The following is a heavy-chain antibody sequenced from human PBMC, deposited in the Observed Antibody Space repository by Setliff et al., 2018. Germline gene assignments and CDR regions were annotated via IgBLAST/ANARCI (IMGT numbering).Heavy chain of an antibody. CDR1: GYTFTSYG. CDR3: ARVWNYNFWSGYPRGLYYMDV. CDR2: ISAYNGNT. Sequence: ASVKVSCKASGYTFTSYGISWVRRAPGQGLEWMGWISAYNGNTNYAQKLQGRVTMTTDTSTSTAYMELRSLRSDDTAVYYCARVWNYNFWSGYPRGLYYMDVWGKGTTVTVSS. J-gene: IGHJ6*03. D-gene: IGHD3-3*01. V-gene: IGHV1-18*01.